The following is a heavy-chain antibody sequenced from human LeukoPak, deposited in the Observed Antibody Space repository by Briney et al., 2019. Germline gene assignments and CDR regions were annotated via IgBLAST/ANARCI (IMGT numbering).Heavy chain of an antibody. CDR1: GFTFSSYA. J-gene: IGHJ4*02. CDR3: AKEGYCSGTNCYGAFDY. Sequence: GGSLRLSCAASGFTFSSYAIDWVRQAPGKGLEWVSAISGNGDSTYYADSVKGRFTISRDNSKNTLFLQMNSLRAEDTAVYYCAKEGYCSGTNCYGAFDYWGQGTLVTVSS. D-gene: IGHD2-2*01. V-gene: IGHV3-23*01. CDR2: ISGNGDST.